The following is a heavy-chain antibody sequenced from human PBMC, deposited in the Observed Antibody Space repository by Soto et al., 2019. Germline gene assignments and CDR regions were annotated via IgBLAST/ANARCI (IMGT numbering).Heavy chain of an antibody. J-gene: IGHJ5*02. CDR3: ARGLGAGASNWFDP. Sequence: ASVKVSCKASGYTFTGHYMHWVRQVSGKGLEYLGWLKPDNGGAYFAPKFQGRVTMTRNTSISTAYMELSSLTSDDTAVYYCARGLGAGASNWFDPWGQGTLVTVSS. V-gene: IGHV1-2*02. CDR2: LKPDNGGA. CDR1: GYTFTGHY. D-gene: IGHD1-26*01.